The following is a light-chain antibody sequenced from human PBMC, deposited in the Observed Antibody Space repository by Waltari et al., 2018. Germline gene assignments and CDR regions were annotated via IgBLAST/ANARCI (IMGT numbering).Light chain of an antibody. V-gene: IGLV2-23*01. CDR2: ATT. J-gene: IGLJ3*02. Sequence: QSALTPPASVSGSPGQSIPISCSGTNNLVSWYQQFPGKVPKLVIYATTERPSGVSNRFSGSKSGDTASLTISGLQPGDEADYYCCSYEPFNRVFGGGTKLTVL. CDR1: NNL. CDR3: CSYEPFNRV.